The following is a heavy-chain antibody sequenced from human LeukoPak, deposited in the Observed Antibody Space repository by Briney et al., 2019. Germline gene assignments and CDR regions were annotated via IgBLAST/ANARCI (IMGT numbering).Heavy chain of an antibody. CDR1: GFTFSSYE. J-gene: IGHJ4*02. V-gene: IGHV3-48*01. Sequence: GGSLRLSCAASGFTFSSYEMNWVRQAPGKGLEWVSYISSSSSTIYYADSVKGRFTISRDSSKNALYLQINSLRAEDTAVYYCAREGATTSFDYWGQGTLVTVSS. CDR2: ISSSSSTI. CDR3: AREGATTSFDY. D-gene: IGHD1-26*01.